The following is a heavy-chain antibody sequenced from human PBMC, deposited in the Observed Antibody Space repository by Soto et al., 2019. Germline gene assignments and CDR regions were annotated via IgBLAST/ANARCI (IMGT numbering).Heavy chain of an antibody. Sequence: SETLSLTCTVSGGSISSSSYYWGWIRQPPGKGLEWIGSIYYSGSTYYNPSLKSRVTISVDTSKNQFSLKLSSVTAADTAVYYCARRTYDFWSGYPSYYMDVWGKGTTVTVSS. CDR2: IYYSGST. D-gene: IGHD3-3*01. J-gene: IGHJ6*03. V-gene: IGHV4-39*01. CDR1: GGSISSSSYY. CDR3: ARRTYDFWSGYPSYYMDV.